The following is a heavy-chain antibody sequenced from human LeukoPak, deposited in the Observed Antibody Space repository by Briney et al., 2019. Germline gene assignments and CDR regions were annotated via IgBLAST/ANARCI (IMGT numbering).Heavy chain of an antibody. Sequence: GGSLRLSCAASGFTFSSYWMHWVRQAPGKGLVWVSRINSDGSSTSYADSVKGRFTISRDNAKNTLYLQMNSLRAEDTAVYYCVISGLLWFGKGTFDYYYGMDVWGQGTTVTVSS. CDR1: GFTFSSYW. CDR3: VISGLLWFGKGTFDYYYGMDV. V-gene: IGHV3-74*01. D-gene: IGHD3-10*01. CDR2: INSDGSST. J-gene: IGHJ6*02.